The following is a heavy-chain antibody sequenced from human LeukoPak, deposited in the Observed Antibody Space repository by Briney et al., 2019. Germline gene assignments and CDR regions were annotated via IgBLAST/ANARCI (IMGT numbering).Heavy chain of an antibody. D-gene: IGHD5-18*01. CDR2: IKSKTDGGTP. Sequence: GGSLTLSCAASGFTFSNAWMIWVRQAPGKGLEWLGRIKSKTDGGTPDYAAPVKGRFTISRDDSKNTRYLQMNSLKTEDTAVYYCTTGYYSYADYWGQGTLVTVSS. CDR1: GFTFSNAW. V-gene: IGHV3-15*01. CDR3: TTGYYSYADY. J-gene: IGHJ4*02.